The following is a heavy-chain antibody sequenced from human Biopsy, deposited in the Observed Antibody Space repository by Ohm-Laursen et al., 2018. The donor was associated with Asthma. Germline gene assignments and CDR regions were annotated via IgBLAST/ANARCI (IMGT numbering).Heavy chain of an antibody. CDR1: GYPFTDYN. CDR3: ARIKIRIGAGTDRYFDL. J-gene: IGHJ2*01. D-gene: IGHD3-16*01. Sequence: ASVKVSCKASGYPFTDYNAHGLRQAPEQGLEWMGRIDPNRGGTNYAQKFLGRVTMTRDTSVNTAFMVLSRLRSDDTAVYYCARIKIRIGAGTDRYFDLWGRGTLVTVSS. CDR2: IDPNRGGT. V-gene: IGHV1-2*06.